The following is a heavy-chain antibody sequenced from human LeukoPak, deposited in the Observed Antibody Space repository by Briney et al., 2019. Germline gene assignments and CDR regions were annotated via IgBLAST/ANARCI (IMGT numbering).Heavy chain of an antibody. Sequence: PSETLSLTCAVYGGSFSGYYWSWIRQPPGKGLEWIGEINHSGSTNYNPSLKSRVTISVDTSKNQFSPKLSSVTAADTAVYYCARGGLFSDYWGQGTLVTVSS. CDR3: ARGGLFSDY. D-gene: IGHD3-10*02. CDR1: GGSFSGYY. J-gene: IGHJ4*02. V-gene: IGHV4-34*01. CDR2: INHSGST.